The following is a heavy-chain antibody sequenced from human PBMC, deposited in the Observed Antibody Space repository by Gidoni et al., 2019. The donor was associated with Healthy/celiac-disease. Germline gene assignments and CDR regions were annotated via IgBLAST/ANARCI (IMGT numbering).Heavy chain of an antibody. J-gene: IGHJ6*02. CDR3: ATPEAAKKAATHMVGPYYYYYGMDV. D-gene: IGHD2-15*01. CDR2: FDPEDGET. Sequence: QVQLVQSGAEVKKPGASVKVSCKVSGYTLTELSMHWVRPAPGKGLEWMGGFDPEDGETIYAQKFQGRVTMTEDTSTDTAYMELSSLRSEDTAVYYCATPEAAKKAATHMVGPYYYYYGMDVWGQGTTVTVSS. V-gene: IGHV1-24*01. CDR1: GYTLTELS.